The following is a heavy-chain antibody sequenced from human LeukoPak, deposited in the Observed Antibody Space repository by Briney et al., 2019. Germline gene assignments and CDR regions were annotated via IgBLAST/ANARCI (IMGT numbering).Heavy chain of an antibody. CDR2: IKQDGSEK. Sequence: GGSLRLSCAASEFTFSSYWMSWVRQAPGKGLEWVANIKQDGSEKYYVDSVKGRFTISRDNAKNSLYLQMNSLRAEDTAVYYCARENSPIDYWGQGTLVTVSS. CDR3: ARENSPIDY. J-gene: IGHJ4*02. D-gene: IGHD2/OR15-2a*01. V-gene: IGHV3-7*01. CDR1: EFTFSSYW.